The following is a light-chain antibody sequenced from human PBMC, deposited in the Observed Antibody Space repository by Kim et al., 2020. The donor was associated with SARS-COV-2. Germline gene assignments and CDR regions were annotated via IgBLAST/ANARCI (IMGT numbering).Light chain of an antibody. CDR3: GTWDSSLSAVV. Sequence: GRKVTISFSGSSSNIGNNYVSWYQQLPGTAPKLLIYDNNKRPSGIPDRFSGSKSGTSATLGITGLQTGDEADYYCGTWDSSLSAVVFGGGTQLTVL. V-gene: IGLV1-51*01. CDR2: DNN. J-gene: IGLJ2*01. CDR1: SSNIGNNY.